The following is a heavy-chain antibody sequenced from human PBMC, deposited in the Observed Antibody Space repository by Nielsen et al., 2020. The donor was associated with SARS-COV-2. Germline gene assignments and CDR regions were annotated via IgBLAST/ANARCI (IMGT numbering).Heavy chain of an antibody. CDR2: IYYSGST. CDR3: ARSETSLNYYGMDV. J-gene: IGHJ6*02. V-gene: IGHV4-59*13. D-gene: IGHD6-6*01. Sequence: SETLSLTCTVSGGSISSYYWSWIRQPPGKGLEWIGYIYYSGSTNYNPSLKSRVTISVDTSKNQFSLKLSSVTAADTAVYYCARSETSLNYYGMDVWGQGTTVTVSS. CDR1: GGSISSYY.